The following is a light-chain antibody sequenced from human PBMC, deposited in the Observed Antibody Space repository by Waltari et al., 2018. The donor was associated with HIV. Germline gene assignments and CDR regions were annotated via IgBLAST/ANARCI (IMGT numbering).Light chain of an antibody. CDR3: CSYAGSSIP. Sequence: QSALTQPASVSGSFGQSITISCTGTSSDVGSYNLVSWYQHHPGKAPKLIIYEVNKRPSGVSNRVSGSEAGNTASLTVSGLRAEDEADYYCCSYAGSSIPFGGETKLTVL. CDR2: EVN. J-gene: IGLJ2*01. CDR1: SSDVGSYNL. V-gene: IGLV2-23*02.